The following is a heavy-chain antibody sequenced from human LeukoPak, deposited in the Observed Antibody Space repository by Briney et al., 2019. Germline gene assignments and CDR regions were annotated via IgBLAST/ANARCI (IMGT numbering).Heavy chain of an antibody. CDR1: GFGLNIFW. J-gene: IGHJ4*02. Sequence: GGSLRLSCVVSGFGLNIFWIDWVRQVPGKGLVWVSGISNDGSWTGYADSVQGRFIISRDTAQNTVYLQMNSLRVDDTAVYFCARGNWGPDYWGQGTLVTVSS. V-gene: IGHV3-74*01. CDR2: ISNDGSWT. CDR3: ARGNWGPDY. D-gene: IGHD7-27*01.